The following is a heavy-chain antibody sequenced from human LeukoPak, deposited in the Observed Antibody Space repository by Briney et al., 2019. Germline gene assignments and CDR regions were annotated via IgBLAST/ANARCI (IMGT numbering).Heavy chain of an antibody. V-gene: IGHV3-30*18. D-gene: IGHD3-22*01. CDR1: GFTISGNS. Sequence: RPGGSLRLSCAASGFTISGNSMNWVRQAPGKGLEWVAVISYDGSNKYYADSVKGRFTISRDNSKNTLYLQMNSLRAEDTAVYYCAKGAYYDRADDAFDIWGQGTMVTVSS. J-gene: IGHJ3*02. CDR3: AKGAYYDRADDAFDI. CDR2: ISYDGSNK.